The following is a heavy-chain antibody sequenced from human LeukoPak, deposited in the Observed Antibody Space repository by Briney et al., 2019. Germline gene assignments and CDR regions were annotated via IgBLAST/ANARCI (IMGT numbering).Heavy chain of an antibody. V-gene: IGHV4-59*11. CDR1: GASISNHY. CDR3: ARGSTRADDY. J-gene: IGHJ4*02. Sequence: SETLSLTCTVSGASISNHYWSWIRQSPGKGLEWIGYVHHNGDTNYNPSLKSRVATSVDTSRNQFSLTLYSVSAADTAVYYCARGSTRADDYWGQGTLVTASS. D-gene: IGHD2/OR15-2a*01. CDR2: VHHNGDT.